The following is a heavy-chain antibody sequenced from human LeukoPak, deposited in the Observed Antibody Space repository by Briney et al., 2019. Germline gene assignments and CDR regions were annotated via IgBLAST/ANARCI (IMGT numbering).Heavy chain of an antibody. CDR3: ARDRGRTNYGDNNWFDS. J-gene: IGHJ5*01. Sequence: GGSLRLSCAASGFTFSDYWMHWVRQAPGKGLVWVSGINTDGRRTIYADSVKGRFTISRDNAKNTLYLQMNSLRAEDTAVYYCARDRGRTNYGDNNWFDSWGQGTLVTVSS. D-gene: IGHD1-7*01. CDR2: INTDGRRT. CDR1: GFTFSDYW. V-gene: IGHV3-74*01.